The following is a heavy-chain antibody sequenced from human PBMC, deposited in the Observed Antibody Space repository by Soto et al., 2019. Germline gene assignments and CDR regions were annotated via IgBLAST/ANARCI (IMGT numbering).Heavy chain of an antibody. V-gene: IGHV3-74*01. J-gene: IGHJ4*02. CDR3: AREAEHGSDDD. CDR2: INSDGSST. CDR1: GFTFSSYW. D-gene: IGHD2-15*01. Sequence: GGSLRLSCAASGFTFSSYWMHWVRQAPGKGLVWVSRINSDGSSTSYADSVKGRFTISRDNSKNTLYLQMNSLRAEDTAVYYCAREAEHGSDDDWGQGTLVTVYS.